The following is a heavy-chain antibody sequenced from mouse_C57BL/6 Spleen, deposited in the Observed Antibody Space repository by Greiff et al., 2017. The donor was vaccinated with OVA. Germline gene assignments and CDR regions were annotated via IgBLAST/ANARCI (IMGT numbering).Heavy chain of an antibody. D-gene: IGHD2-2*01. CDR1: GFNIKDYY. V-gene: IGHV14-2*01. J-gene: IGHJ1*03. Sequence: DVKLVESGAELVKPGASVKLSCTASGFNIKDYYMHWVKQRTEQGLEWIGRIDPEDGETKYAPKFQGKATITADTSSNTAYLQLSSLTSEDTAVYYCAGSTIVTTTGWYFDVWGTGTTVTVSS. CDR3: AGSTIVTTTGWYFDV. CDR2: IDPEDGET.